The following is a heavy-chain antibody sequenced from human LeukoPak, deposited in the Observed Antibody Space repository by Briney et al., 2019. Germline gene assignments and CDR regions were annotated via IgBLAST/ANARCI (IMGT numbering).Heavy chain of an antibody. D-gene: IGHD2-8*01. CDR2: ISSSSSYI. J-gene: IGHJ4*02. Sequence: GGSLRLSCAASGFTFSSYSMNWVRQAPGKGLEWVSSISSSSSYIYYADSVKGRFTISRDNAKNSLYLQMNSLRAEDTAVYYCAKDLGHGRDDYCTNGVCYPDYWGQGTLVTVSS. CDR1: GFTFSSYS. V-gene: IGHV3-21*01. CDR3: AKDLGHGRDDYCTNGVCYPDY.